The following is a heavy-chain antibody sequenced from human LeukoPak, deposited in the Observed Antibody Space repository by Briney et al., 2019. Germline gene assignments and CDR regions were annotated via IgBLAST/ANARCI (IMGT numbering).Heavy chain of an antibody. D-gene: IGHD4/OR15-4a*01. J-gene: IGHJ3*02. CDR2: IYHSGST. Sequence: SETLSLTCAVSGYSISSGYYWGWIRQPPGKGLEWIGSIYHSGSTYYNPSLKSRVTISVDTSKNQFSLKLRSVTAADTAMYYCARHLTQVLFDIWGQGTMVTVSS. CDR1: GYSISSGYY. CDR3: ARHLTQVLFDI. V-gene: IGHV4-38-2*01.